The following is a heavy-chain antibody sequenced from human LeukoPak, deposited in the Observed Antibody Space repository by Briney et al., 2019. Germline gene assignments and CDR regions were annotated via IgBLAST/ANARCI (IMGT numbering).Heavy chain of an antibody. J-gene: IGHJ4*02. V-gene: IGHV3-30*02. D-gene: IGHD2-2*01. CDR1: GFTFSRYG. CDR3: ARDEVTCSSPNCYFVY. Sequence: GGSLRLSCAASGFTFSRYGMHWVRQAPGRGLEWVAFIRYDGNNKYYADSVKGRFTISRDNSKNSLYLQVNSLRVEDTAVYYCARDEVTCSSPNCYFVYWGPGTLVTISS. CDR2: IRYDGNNK.